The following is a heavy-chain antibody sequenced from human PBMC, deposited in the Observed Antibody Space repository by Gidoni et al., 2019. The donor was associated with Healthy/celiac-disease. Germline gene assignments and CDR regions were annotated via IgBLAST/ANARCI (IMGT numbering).Heavy chain of an antibody. V-gene: IGHV3-11*05. CDR1: GFTFSDYY. Sequence: VHLVGSGGSLVQPGGSLRLPCAASGFTFSDYYMSWIRQAPGKGLEWVSYISSSSSYTNYADSVKGRFTISRDNAKNSLYLQMNSLRAEDTAVYYCARNSGSYPFDYWGQGTLVTVSS. CDR2: ISSSSSYT. CDR3: ARNSGSYPFDY. D-gene: IGHD1-26*01. J-gene: IGHJ4*02.